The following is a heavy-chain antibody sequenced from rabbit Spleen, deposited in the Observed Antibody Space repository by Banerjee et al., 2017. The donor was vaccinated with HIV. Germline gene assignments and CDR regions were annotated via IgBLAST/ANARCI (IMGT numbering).Heavy chain of an antibody. D-gene: IGHD2-1*01. J-gene: IGHJ4*01. Sequence: QSLEESGGDLVKPGASLTLTCTASGFSFSSSYWICWVRQAPGRGLEWIGCIYTGGSGSTAYASWAKGRFTVSKTSSTTVTLQLHSLTAADTATYFCARGSATMTMVITGYYLSLWGPGTLVTVS. CDR3: ARGSATMTMVITGYYLSL. V-gene: IGHV1S40*01. CDR2: IYTGGSGST. CDR1: GFSFSSSYW.